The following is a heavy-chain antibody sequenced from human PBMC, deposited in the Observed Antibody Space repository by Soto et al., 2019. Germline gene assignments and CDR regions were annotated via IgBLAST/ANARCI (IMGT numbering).Heavy chain of an antibody. J-gene: IGHJ4*02. CDR3: AKRAYGSDFDY. CDR1: GFTFSSYA. D-gene: IGHD3-10*01. CDR2: ISGSGDST. Sequence: EVQLLESGGGLVQPGGSLRLSCTASGFTFSSYAMNWVRQAPGKGLEWVSVISGSGDSTYYADSVKGRFTISRDNSKNTLYLQMNSLRAEDTAVYYCAKRAYGSDFDYWGQGTLVTVSS. V-gene: IGHV3-23*01.